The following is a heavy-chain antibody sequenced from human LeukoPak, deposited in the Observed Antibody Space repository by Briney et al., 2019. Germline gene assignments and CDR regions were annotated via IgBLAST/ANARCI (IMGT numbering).Heavy chain of an antibody. CDR1: GFTFDDYG. Sequence: GGSLRLSCAASGFTFDDYGMHWVRQPPGKGLEWVSLISGDGGSTYYADSVKGRFTISRDNSKNSLHLQMNSLRTEDTALYYCAKDMVGDYYDSSGPIDYWGQGTLVTVSS. CDR2: ISGDGGST. V-gene: IGHV3-43*02. CDR3: AKDMVGDYYDSSGPIDY. J-gene: IGHJ4*02. D-gene: IGHD3-22*01.